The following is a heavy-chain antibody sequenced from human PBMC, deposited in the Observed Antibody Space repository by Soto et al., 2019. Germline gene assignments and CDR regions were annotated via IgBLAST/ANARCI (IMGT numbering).Heavy chain of an antibody. CDR1: GGTFSSYA. CDR3: ARDTFLLHSSGTFDY. J-gene: IGHJ4*02. Sequence: SVKVSCKASGGTFSSYAISWVRQAPGQGLEWMGGIIPIFGTANYAQKFQGRVTITADESTSTAYMELSSLRSEDTAVYYCARDTFLLHSSGTFDYWGQGTLVTVSS. CDR2: IIPIFGTA. D-gene: IGHD3-22*01. V-gene: IGHV1-69*13.